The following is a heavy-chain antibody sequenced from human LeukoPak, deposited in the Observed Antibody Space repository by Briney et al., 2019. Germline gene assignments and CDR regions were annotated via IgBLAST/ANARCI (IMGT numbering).Heavy chain of an antibody. D-gene: IGHD2-21*02. V-gene: IGHV4-59*08. CDR2: VYYSGST. CDR1: GGSISTYY. CDR3: ARHWGISGGDMNNWFDP. Sequence: SETLSLTCTVSGGSISTYYWSWIRQPPGKGLEWIEYVYYSGSTNYNPSLKSRVTISVDTSKNQFSLKLSSVTAADTAVYYCARHWGISGGDMNNWFDPWGQGTLVTVSS. J-gene: IGHJ5*02.